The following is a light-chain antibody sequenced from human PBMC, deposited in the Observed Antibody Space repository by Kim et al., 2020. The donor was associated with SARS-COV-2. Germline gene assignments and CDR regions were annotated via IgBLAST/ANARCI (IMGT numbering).Light chain of an antibody. CDR2: EVS. V-gene: IGLV2-18*02. Sequence: GQSVTISCIGTSSDVGNYNRVSWYQQPPGTAPKLMIYEVSNRPSGVPERFSGSKSGNTASLTISGLQAEDEADYYCSSYTSSSTYVFGTGTKVTVL. J-gene: IGLJ1*01. CDR1: SSDVGNYNR. CDR3: SSYTSSSTYV.